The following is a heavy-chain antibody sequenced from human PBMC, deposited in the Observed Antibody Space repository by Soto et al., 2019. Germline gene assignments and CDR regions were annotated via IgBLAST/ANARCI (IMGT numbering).Heavy chain of an antibody. V-gene: IGHV1-18*01. J-gene: IGHJ6*02. Sequence: QVQLVQSGGEVKKPGASVKVSCKTSGYSFTTYGISWVRQAPGQGLEWMGWISGYNGNTNYAQKFQGRVTITPDASPXTAYMELRSLRSDDTAVYYCAREGPAPYYYYGMDVWGQGSTVAVSS. CDR2: ISGYNGNT. CDR3: AREGPAPYYYYGMDV. CDR1: GYSFTTYG.